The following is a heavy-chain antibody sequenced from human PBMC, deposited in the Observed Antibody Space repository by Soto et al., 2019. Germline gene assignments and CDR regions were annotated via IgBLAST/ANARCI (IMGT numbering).Heavy chain of an antibody. CDR1: GGSISSYY. CDR2: SYYSGRT. D-gene: IGHD2-15*01. V-gene: IGHV4-59*08. J-gene: IGHJ4*02. Sequence: QVQLQESGPGLVKPSETLSLTCTVSGGSISSYYWSWIRQPPGKGLEWIGYSYYSGRTNYNPSLKSRVTISVDTSKNQFSLKLSSVTAADSAVYYCARQPGEGYFDYWGQGTLVTVSS. CDR3: ARQPGEGYFDY.